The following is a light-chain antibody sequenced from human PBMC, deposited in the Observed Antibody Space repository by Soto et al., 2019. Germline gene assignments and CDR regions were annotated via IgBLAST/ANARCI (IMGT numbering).Light chain of an antibody. CDR1: SSDVDYYNY. J-gene: IGLJ1*01. CDR2: EVS. V-gene: IGLV2-14*01. Sequence: QSVLAQPASVSGSPGQSITISCTGTSSDVDYYNYVSWYQQHPGKAPKPMIYEVSNRPSGVSNRFSGSKSGNTASLTISGLQAEDEADYYCISYAGSNRVFGTGTKVTVL. CDR3: ISYAGSNRV.